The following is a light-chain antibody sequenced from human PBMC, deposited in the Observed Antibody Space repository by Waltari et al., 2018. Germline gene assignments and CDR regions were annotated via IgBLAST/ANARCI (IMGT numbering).Light chain of an antibody. V-gene: IGKV1-39*01. CDR3: QQSFGTPYT. Sequence: DIQMTQSPSSLSASVGDRVTITCRASQSIRSYLNWYQQKPGKAPKVLIYAASSLQSGVPSRFSGSGSETDFSLTISSLQPEDFATYYCQQSFGTPYTFGQGTKLEI. CDR1: QSIRSY. J-gene: IGKJ2*01. CDR2: AAS.